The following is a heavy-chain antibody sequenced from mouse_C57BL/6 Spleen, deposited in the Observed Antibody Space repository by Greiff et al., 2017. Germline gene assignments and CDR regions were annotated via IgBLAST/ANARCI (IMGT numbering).Heavy chain of an antibody. J-gene: IGHJ1*03. V-gene: IGHV5-17*01. CDR2: ISGGSSTI. D-gene: IGHD1-1*01. CDR3: ARDYYGSRRDWYFDV. Sequence: VHLVESGGGLVKPGGSLKLSCAASGFTFSDYGMHWVRQAPEKGLEWVAYISGGSSTIYYADTVKGRFTISRDNAKNTLFLQMTSLRSEDTAMYYGARDYYGSRRDWYFDVWGTGTTVTVSS. CDR1: GFTFSDYG.